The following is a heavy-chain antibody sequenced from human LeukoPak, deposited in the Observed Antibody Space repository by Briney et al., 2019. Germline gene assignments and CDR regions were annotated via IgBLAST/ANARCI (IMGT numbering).Heavy chain of an antibody. D-gene: IGHD5-18*01. J-gene: IGHJ4*02. Sequence: RGGSLRLSYAASGFTISTYWMQWVRQAPGKGLVWIPSINSDGSKRDYAGSVKGRFTISRDNAKNTVYLQMNSLRVEDTAVYYCARGYDFWGQGTLVTVSS. V-gene: IGHV3-74*01. CDR1: GFTISTYW. CDR3: ARGYDF. CDR2: INSDGSKR.